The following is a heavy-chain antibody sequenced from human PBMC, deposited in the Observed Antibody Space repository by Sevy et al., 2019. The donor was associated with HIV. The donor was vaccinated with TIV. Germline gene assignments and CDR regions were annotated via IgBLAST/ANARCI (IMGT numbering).Heavy chain of an antibody. V-gene: IGHV4-39*01. Sequence: SETLSLTCIVSGGSISSSLYYWGWIRQPPGKGLEWIATLYYTWSIYYHPSLRTRLTISADSSQNQFSLKLSSVTAADTALYFCARTQGGSTDGGDSSSYYYEGDHYFDLWGQGLLVTVSS. CDR3: ARTQGGSTDGGDSSSYYYEGDHYFDL. CDR1: GGSISSSLYY. J-gene: IGHJ4*02. CDR2: LYYTWSI. D-gene: IGHD3-22*01.